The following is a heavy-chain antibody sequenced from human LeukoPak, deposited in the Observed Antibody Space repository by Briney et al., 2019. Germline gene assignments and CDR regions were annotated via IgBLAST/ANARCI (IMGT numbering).Heavy chain of an antibody. CDR2: MGRSGSTI. Sequence: GAPPRLSCAASGFTFSDYYMSWIRQAPGEGLELGSYMGRSGSTIYYADSVKGPFTTSRVNAKNSLYRQMNSLRAEDTAVYSCARDRYGSGGYTVIDYWGQGTLVTVSS. CDR3: ARDRYGSGGYTVIDY. CDR1: GFTFSDYY. J-gene: IGHJ4*02. V-gene: IGHV3-11*01. D-gene: IGHD3-10*01.